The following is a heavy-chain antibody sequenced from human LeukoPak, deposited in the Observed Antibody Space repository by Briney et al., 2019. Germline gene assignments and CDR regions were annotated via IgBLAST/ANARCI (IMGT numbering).Heavy chain of an antibody. D-gene: IGHD3-22*01. V-gene: IGHV3-30*02. Sequence: GGSLRLSCAASGFTFSSYGMHWVRQAPGKGLEWVAFIRYDGSNKYYADSVKGRFTTSRDNSKNTLYLQMNSLRAEDTAVYYCARGWGYYDSTGGAFDIWGQGTMVTVSS. CDR3: ARGWGYYDSTGGAFDI. CDR1: GFTFSSYG. J-gene: IGHJ3*02. CDR2: IRYDGSNK.